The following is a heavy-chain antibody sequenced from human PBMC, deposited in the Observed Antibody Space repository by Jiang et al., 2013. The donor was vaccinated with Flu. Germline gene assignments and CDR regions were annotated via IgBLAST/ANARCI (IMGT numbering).Heavy chain of an antibody. CDR1: GYTFTSFY. Sequence: SVKVSCKASGYTFTSFYIHWVRQAPGQGLEWMGWINPNTGKAGYVQKFQGRVTMTRNTSTSTAYMELNSLRSDDTAVHYCARVSYYDVSGSTNWFDPWGQGNPGSSSPQ. J-gene: IGHJ5*02. CDR3: ARVSYYDVSGSTNWFDP. CDR2: INPNTGKA. D-gene: IGHD3-22*01. V-gene: IGHV1-8*02.